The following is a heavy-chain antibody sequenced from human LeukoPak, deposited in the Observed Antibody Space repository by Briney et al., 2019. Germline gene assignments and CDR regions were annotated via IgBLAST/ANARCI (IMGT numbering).Heavy chain of an antibody. CDR3: ARPTGYYSFYFDY. D-gene: IGHD3-9*01. J-gene: IGHJ4*02. V-gene: IGHV3-33*01. CDR2: IWYDGSNK. CDR1: GFTFSSYG. Sequence: GGSLRLSCAASGFTFSSYGMPWVRQAPGKGLEWVAVIWYDGSNKYYADSVKGRFTISRDNSKNTLYLQMNSLRAEDTAVYYCARPTGYYSFYFDYWGQGTLVTVSS.